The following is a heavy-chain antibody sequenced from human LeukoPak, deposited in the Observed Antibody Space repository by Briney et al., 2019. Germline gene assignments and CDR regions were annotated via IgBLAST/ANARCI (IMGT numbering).Heavy chain of an antibody. CDR2: IIPIFGTA. CDR3: TTRACHAGGCSSSFYYYYGLHF. CDR1: GNSISNYA. D-gene: IGHD3-16*01. Sequence: SVKVSCKASGNSISNYAVSWVRQAPGQGFEWMGGIIPIFGTADYAQKFQGRVTITADQSTSTTYMALSSLESEDTATYYCTTRACHAGGCSSSFYYYYGLHFWGQGTTVSVSS. V-gene: IGHV1-69*13. J-gene: IGHJ6*02.